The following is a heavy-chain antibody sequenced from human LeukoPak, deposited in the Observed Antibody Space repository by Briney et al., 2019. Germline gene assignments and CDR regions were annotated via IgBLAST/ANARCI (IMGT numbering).Heavy chain of an antibody. Sequence: GWSLRLSCAASGFTFSSYEMNWVRQAPGKGLEWVSYISSSGSTIYYADSVKGRFTISRDNAKNSLYLQMNSLRAEDTAVYYCARAPVGATGDAFDIWGQGTMVSVSS. CDR3: ARAPVGATGDAFDI. CDR1: GFTFSSYE. V-gene: IGHV3-48*03. CDR2: ISSSGSTI. J-gene: IGHJ3*02. D-gene: IGHD1-26*01.